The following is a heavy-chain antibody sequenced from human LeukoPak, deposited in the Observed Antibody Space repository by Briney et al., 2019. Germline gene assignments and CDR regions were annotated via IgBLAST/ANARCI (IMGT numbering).Heavy chain of an antibody. CDR1: GGSISSSSYY. D-gene: IGHD3-22*01. J-gene: IGHJ6*03. V-gene: IGHV4-39*07. Sequence: SETLSLTCTVSGGSISSSSYYWGWIRQPPGKGLEWIGSIYYSGSTYYNPSLKSRVTISVDTSKNQFSLKLSSVTAADTAVYYCARGYDMGYMDVWGKGTTVTISS. CDR3: ARGYDMGYMDV. CDR2: IYYSGST.